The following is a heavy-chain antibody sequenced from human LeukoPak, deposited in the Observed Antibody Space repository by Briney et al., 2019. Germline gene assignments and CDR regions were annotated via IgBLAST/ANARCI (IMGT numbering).Heavy chain of an antibody. CDR2: INHSGST. V-gene: IGHV4-34*01. D-gene: IGHD6-19*01. J-gene: IGHJ4*02. Sequence: SETLSLTCAVYGGSFSGYYWSWIRQPPGKGLEWIGEINHSGSTNYNPSLKSRVTVSVDTSKNQFSLKLSSVTAADTAVYYCARDLIRSVFDYWGQGTLVTVSS. CDR1: GGSFSGYY. CDR3: ARDLIRSVFDY.